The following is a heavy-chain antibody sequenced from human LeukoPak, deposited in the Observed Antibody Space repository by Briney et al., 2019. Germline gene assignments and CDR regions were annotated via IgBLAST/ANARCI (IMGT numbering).Heavy chain of an antibody. V-gene: IGHV3-13*01. D-gene: IGHD3-9*01. CDR1: EFTFSIHD. CDR3: RASERDWLLGGYYFDY. Sequence: GGSLRLSCAASEFTFSIHDIYWVRQATGEGLQWVSAIGTAGDTYYPGSVKGRFTISRENAKNSFYLQMNSLRAGDTAVYYCRASERDWLLGGYYFDYWGQGTLVTVSS. J-gene: IGHJ4*02. CDR2: IGTAGDT.